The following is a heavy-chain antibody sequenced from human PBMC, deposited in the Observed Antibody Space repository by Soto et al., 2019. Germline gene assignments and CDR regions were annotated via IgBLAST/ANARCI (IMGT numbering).Heavy chain of an antibody. V-gene: IGHV3-33*01. J-gene: IGHJ4*02. CDR2: IWYDGSNK. CDR1: GFTFSSYG. CDR3: ARDQPYDSSANLDY. Sequence: PGGSLRLSCAASGFTFSSYGMHWVRQAPGKGLEWVAVIWYDGSNKYYADSVKGRFTISRDNSKNTPYLQMNSLRAEDTAVYYCARDQPYDSSANLDYWGQGTLVTVSS. D-gene: IGHD3-22*01.